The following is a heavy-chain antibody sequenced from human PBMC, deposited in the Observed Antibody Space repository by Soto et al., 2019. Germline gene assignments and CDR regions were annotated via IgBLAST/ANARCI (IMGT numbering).Heavy chain of an antibody. Sequence: PGGSLRLSCAASGFTFGNYAMSWVRQAPGKGLEWVSGISDSGGSTYYADSVKGRFTISRDNSKNTLYLQMNSLRAEDTAVYYCARDQNYDFWSGLIPYFDYWGQGTLVTVSS. CDR3: ARDQNYDFWSGLIPYFDY. D-gene: IGHD3-3*01. V-gene: IGHV3-23*01. CDR2: ISDSGGST. J-gene: IGHJ4*02. CDR1: GFTFGNYA.